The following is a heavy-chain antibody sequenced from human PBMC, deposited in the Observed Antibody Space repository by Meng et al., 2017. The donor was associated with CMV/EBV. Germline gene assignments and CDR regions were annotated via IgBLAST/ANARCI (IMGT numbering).Heavy chain of an antibody. J-gene: IGHJ4*02. D-gene: IGHD5-12*01. CDR2: IRYDGSNK. CDR3: AKDGLRYY. V-gene: IGHV3-30*02. CDR1: GFTFSSYG. Sequence: GESLKISCAASGFTFSSYGMHWVRQAPGKGLEWVAFIRYDGSNKYYADSVKGRFTISRDNSKNTLYLQMNSLRAEDTAVYYCAKDGLRYYWGQGTLVTVSS.